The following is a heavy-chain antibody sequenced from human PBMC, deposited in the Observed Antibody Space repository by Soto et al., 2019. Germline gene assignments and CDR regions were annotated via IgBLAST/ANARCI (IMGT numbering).Heavy chain of an antibody. CDR2: IWYDGSNK. V-gene: IGHV3-33*01. J-gene: IGHJ4*02. CDR1: GFTFSSYG. D-gene: IGHD4-17*01. CDR3: ARDFSTGDGDYYFDY. Sequence: QVQLVESGGGVVQPGRSLRLSCAASGFTFSSYGMHWVRQAPGKGLEWGAVIWYDGSNKYYADSVKGRFTITRDNSKSTMYLTMNSLRAEDTAVYYCARDFSTGDGDYYFDYRGKGTLVTVSS.